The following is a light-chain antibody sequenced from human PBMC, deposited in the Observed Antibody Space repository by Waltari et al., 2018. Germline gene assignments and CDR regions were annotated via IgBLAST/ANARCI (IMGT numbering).Light chain of an antibody. Sequence: QSALTQPRSVSGSPGQPVTLSCTGPSTNAGRYDSVSWYQHHPGKAPTVMIYDVSKRPSGVPDRFSGSKSGNTASLTISGLQAEDEADYYCCSYAGSPYVFGTGTKVTVL. CDR3: CSYAGSPYV. J-gene: IGLJ1*01. V-gene: IGLV2-11*01. CDR2: DVS. CDR1: STNAGRYDS.